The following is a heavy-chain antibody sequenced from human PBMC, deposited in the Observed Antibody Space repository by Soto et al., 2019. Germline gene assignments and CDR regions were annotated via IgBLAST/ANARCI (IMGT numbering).Heavy chain of an antibody. Sequence: QVQLVESGGGLVEPGGSLRLSCAASGFSVGANYMTWLRQAPGKGLAWLSYSSRSGGYTNYAELVKRRFTISRDNAKNSLYLQMDSVRAEDTGVYFCARSSGRRHVFTFDYGLDVWGQGTTVTVS. J-gene: IGHJ6*02. CDR3: ARSSGRRHVFTFDYGLDV. CDR2: SSRSGGYT. D-gene: IGHD3-16*01. CDR1: GFSVGANY. V-gene: IGHV3-11*06.